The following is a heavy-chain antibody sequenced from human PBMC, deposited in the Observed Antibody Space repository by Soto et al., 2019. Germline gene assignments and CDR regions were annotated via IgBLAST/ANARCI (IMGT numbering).Heavy chain of an antibody. CDR1: GFSLSTGAVG. CDR2: IYWDDDK. D-gene: IGHD1-1*01. V-gene: IGHV2-5*02. Sequence: QITLKESGPTLVKPTQTLTLTCTFSGFSLSTGAVGVGWIRQPPGKALEWLALIYWDDDKRYSPSQKTRLTITKDTSKNQVVLTMTNMDPVDTATYYCVHRLLRSADGTEIHHWGQGTQVTVSS. J-gene: IGHJ1*01. CDR3: VHRLLRSADGTEIHH.